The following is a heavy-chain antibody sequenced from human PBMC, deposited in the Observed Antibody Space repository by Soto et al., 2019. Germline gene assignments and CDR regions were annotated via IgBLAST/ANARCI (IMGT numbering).Heavy chain of an antibody. V-gene: IGHV1-2*02. CDR1: GYTFMDYD. CDR3: ARPPGYISDWYYFDL. Sequence: ASVKVSCKASGYTFMDYDMHWVRQAPGQGFEWMGRISPKSGGTNYAQKFQGRVTMTWDTSLNTAYMELSSLISEDTAVYYCARPPGYISDWYYFDLWGQGTLVTVSS. CDR2: ISPKSGGT. J-gene: IGHJ4*02. D-gene: IGHD3-9*01.